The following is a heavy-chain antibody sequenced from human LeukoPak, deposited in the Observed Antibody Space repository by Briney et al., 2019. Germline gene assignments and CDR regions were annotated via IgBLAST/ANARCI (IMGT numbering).Heavy chain of an antibody. Sequence: PGGSLRLSCAASGFTFDDYAMHWVRRAPGKGLEWVSGISWNSGSIGYADSVKGRFTISRDNAKNSLYLQMNSLRAEDTALYYCAKDSSSMFGGSGVFDCWGQGTLVTVSS. V-gene: IGHV3-9*01. D-gene: IGHD3-10*01. CDR1: GFTFDDYA. CDR3: AKDSSSMFGGSGVFDC. J-gene: IGHJ5*01. CDR2: ISWNSGSI.